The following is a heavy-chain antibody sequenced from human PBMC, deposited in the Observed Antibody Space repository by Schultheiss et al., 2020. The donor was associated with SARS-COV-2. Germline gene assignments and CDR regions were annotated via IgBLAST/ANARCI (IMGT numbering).Heavy chain of an antibody. CDR1: GGSISSYY. J-gene: IGHJ6*02. V-gene: IGHV4-4*07. CDR3: ARHNLQFINYYYYYGMDV. D-gene: IGHD1-20*01. CDR2: IYTSGST. Sequence: SETLSLTCTVSGGSISSYYWSWIRQPAGKGLEWIGRIYTSGSTNYNPSLKSRVTISVDTSKNQFSLKLSSVTAADTAVYYCARHNLQFINYYYYYGMDVWGQGTTVTVSS.